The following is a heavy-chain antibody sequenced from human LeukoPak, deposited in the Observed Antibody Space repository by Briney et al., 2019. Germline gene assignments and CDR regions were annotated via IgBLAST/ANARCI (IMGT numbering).Heavy chain of an antibody. CDR2: ISDSGGST. J-gene: IGHJ3*02. CDR3: ANSWGLLDAFDI. D-gene: IGHD3/OR15-3a*01. Sequence: GGSLRLSCAASGFTFSNYATSWVRQAPGKGLEWVSAISDSGGSTYYADSVKGRFTISRDNSKNTLYLQMNTLRAEDTAVYYCANSWGLLDAFDIWGQGTMVTVS. V-gene: IGHV3-23*01. CDR1: GFTFSNYA.